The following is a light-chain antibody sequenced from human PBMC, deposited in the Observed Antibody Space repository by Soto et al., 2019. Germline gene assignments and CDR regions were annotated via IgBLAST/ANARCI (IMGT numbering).Light chain of an antibody. J-gene: IGKJ4*01. Sequence: EIVLTQSPGTLSLSPGERATLSCRASQSVSSSYLAWYPQKPGQAPSLLIYGASSRPTGIPDRFSGSGSGTDFTLTISTLEAEDFPGYYFQQYGSSPLTFGGGTKVEIK. V-gene: IGKV3-20*01. CDR2: GAS. CDR3: QQYGSSPLT. CDR1: QSVSSSY.